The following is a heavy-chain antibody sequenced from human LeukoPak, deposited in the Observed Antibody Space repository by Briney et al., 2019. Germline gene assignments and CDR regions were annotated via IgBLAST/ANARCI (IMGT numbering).Heavy chain of an antibody. CDR3: AREAYSSGWYSLDY. V-gene: IGHV3-30-3*01. J-gene: IGHJ4*02. Sequence: GRSLRLSCAASGFTFSSYAMHWARQAPGKGLEWVAVISYDGSNKYYADSVKGRFTISRDNSKNTLYLQMNSLRAEDTAVYYCAREAYSSGWYSLDYWGQGTLVTVSS. CDR2: ISYDGSNK. CDR1: GFTFSSYA. D-gene: IGHD6-19*01.